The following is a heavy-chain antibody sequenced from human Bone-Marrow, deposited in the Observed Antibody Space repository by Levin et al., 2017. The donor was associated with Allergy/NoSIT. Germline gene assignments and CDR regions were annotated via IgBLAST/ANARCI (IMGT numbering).Heavy chain of an antibody. CDR2: IKEDGSQK. Sequence: ASVKVSCAASGFTFSNCWMSWVRQAPGKGLEWVANIKEDGSQKFYADSVKGRFTISRDNANNSLYLQMKYLGADDTAVYYCARDTTLAGEAWGQGTLVTVSS. J-gene: IGHJ5*02. D-gene: IGHD6-19*01. V-gene: IGHV3-7*03. CDR1: GFTFSNCW. CDR3: ARDTTLAGEA.